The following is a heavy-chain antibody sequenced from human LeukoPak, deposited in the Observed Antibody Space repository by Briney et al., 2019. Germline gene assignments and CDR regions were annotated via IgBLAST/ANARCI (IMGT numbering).Heavy chain of an antibody. Sequence: SETLSLTCTVSGGSISSSYYYWGWIRQPPGKGLEWIGSIYYSGRTYYNPSLKSRVTISVDTSKNQFSLKLSSVTAADTAVYYCAKASAMIVVVSKHFDYWGQGTLVTVSS. CDR1: GGSISSSYYY. CDR3: AKASAMIVVVSKHFDY. D-gene: IGHD3-22*01. V-gene: IGHV4-39*07. CDR2: IYYSGRT. J-gene: IGHJ4*02.